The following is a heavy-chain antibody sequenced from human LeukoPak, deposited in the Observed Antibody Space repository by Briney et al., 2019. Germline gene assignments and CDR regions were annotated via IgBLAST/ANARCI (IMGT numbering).Heavy chain of an antibody. CDR3: ASFVMILRYYGLDV. V-gene: IGHV1-69*04. CDR1: GGTFSSYA. J-gene: IGHJ6*02. D-gene: IGHD3-16*01. CDR2: IIPILGIA. Sequence: ASVKVSCKASGGTFSSYAISWVRQAPGQGLEWMGRIIPILGIANYAQKFQGRVTITADKSTSTAYMELNSLTSEDTAVYYCASFVMILRYYGLDVWGQGTTVTVSS.